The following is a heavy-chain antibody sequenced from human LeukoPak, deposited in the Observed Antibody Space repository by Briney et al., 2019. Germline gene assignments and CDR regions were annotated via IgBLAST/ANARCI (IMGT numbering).Heavy chain of an antibody. CDR1: GGSISSNGYY. V-gene: IGHV4-39*01. J-gene: IGHJ4*02. CDR2: MYHSGSA. D-gene: IGHD3-10*01. CDR3: ARHEYGSGSYYPALFDY. Sequence: PSETLSLTCTVSGGSISSNGYYLGWVRQPPRKCLEWLGSMYHSGSAYYNLSLKSRVTISVDTSKNQFSLRLSSVTAADTSVYYCARHEYGSGSYYPALFDYWGQGTLVTVSS.